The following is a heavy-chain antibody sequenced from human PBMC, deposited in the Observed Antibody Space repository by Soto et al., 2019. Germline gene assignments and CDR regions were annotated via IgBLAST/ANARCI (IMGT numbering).Heavy chain of an antibody. CDR3: AGFDYSSSSGAY. Sequence: QVQLQESGPGLVKPSETLSLTCTVSGVSVRSESYYWAWIRQPPGKGLEWVGYINYSGSTSFHPSLKSRLTMSLDTSNNHFSLRLASVTAADTAVYFCAGFDYSSSSGAYWGQGTLVTVSS. J-gene: IGHJ4*02. CDR1: GVSVRSESYY. V-gene: IGHV4-61*01. D-gene: IGHD6-6*01. CDR2: INYSGST.